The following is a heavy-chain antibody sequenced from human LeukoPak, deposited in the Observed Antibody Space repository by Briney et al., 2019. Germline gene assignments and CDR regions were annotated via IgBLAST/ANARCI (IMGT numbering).Heavy chain of an antibody. Sequence: GGSLRLSCAASGFTFSSYGMHWVRQAPGKGLEWVAFIRYEGSNKYYVDSVKGRFTISRDNSKNTLYLQMNTLRAEDTAVYYCAKLRGSSGPIDYWGQGTLVTVSS. CDR2: IRYEGSNK. CDR3: AKLRGSSGPIDY. CDR1: GFTFSSYG. D-gene: IGHD6-6*01. V-gene: IGHV3-30*02. J-gene: IGHJ4*02.